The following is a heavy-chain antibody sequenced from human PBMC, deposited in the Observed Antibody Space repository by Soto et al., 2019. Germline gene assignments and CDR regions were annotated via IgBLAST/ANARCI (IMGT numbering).Heavy chain of an antibody. J-gene: IGHJ6*02. CDR2: ISAYNGNT. D-gene: IGHD2-2*01. V-gene: IGHV1-18*04. Sequence: ASVKASCKASGYTFTSYGISWVRQAPGQGLEWMGWISAYNGNTNYAQKLQGRVTMTTDTSTSTAYMELRSLRSDDTAVYYCARVKGMCSSTSCPVYYYGMDVWGQGTTVTVSS. CDR1: GYTFTSYG. CDR3: ARVKGMCSSTSCPVYYYGMDV.